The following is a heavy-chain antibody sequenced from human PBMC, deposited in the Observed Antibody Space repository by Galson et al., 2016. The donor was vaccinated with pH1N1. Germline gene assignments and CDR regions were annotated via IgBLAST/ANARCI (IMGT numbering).Heavy chain of an antibody. CDR3: ASGGYCSGGSCYSAAFDI. CDR2: IYPGDSDT. D-gene: IGHD2-15*01. CDR1: GYSFTSYW. V-gene: IGHV5-51*03. Sequence: QSGAEVKKPGESLKISCKGSGYSFTSYWIGRVRQMPGKGLEWMGIIYPGDSDTRYSPSFQGQVTISADKSISTAYLQWSSLKASDTAMYYCASGGYCSGGSCYSAAFDIWGQGTTVTVSS. J-gene: IGHJ3*02.